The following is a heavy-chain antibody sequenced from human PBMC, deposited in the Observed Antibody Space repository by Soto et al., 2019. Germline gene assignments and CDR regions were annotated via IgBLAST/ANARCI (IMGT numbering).Heavy chain of an antibody. J-gene: IGHJ6*02. CDR3: ARQISYSDSWSNKYYYYGXDV. V-gene: IGHV5-51*01. CDR2: IYPGDSDT. Sequence: GESLKSSWKGSEYSFSTYWIAWVRQMPGKGLELMVIIYPGDSDTRYRPSFQGQATIQAEKSISTAHLQWSSLKSSDTAMYYCARQISYSDSWSNKYYYYGXDVWGQVPTVTXS. D-gene: IGHD3-3*01. CDR1: EYSFSTYW.